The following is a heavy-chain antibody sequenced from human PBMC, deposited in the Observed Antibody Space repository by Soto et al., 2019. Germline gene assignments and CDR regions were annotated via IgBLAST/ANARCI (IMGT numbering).Heavy chain of an antibody. D-gene: IGHD1-7*01. CDR2: TYYRCQGYH. CDR1: GASVSSKRGA. Sequence: LQTLSRTCALPGASVSSKRGAWHWIRQSPSRGLEWLGKTYYRCQGYHDYGVSVKSRITINRDTSKNQFSLHLNSVTPEDTSGKYCGTFLRTNSPDLWGEGTPVTVAS. V-gene: IGHV6-1*01. J-gene: IGHJ6*04. CDR3: GTFLRTNSPDL.